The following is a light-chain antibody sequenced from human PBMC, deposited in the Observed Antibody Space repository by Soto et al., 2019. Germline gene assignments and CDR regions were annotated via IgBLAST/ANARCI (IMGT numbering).Light chain of an antibody. Sequence: DIQMTQSPSTLSASVGDRVTITCRASQSISSWLAWYQKKPGKAPKLLIYDASSLESGVPSRFSGSGSGTAFTLSISSLPPDDFATYDCQQDNSYPMYTFGQGTKLEIK. CDR1: QSISSW. V-gene: IGKV1-5*01. CDR3: QQDNSYPMYT. J-gene: IGKJ2*01. CDR2: DAS.